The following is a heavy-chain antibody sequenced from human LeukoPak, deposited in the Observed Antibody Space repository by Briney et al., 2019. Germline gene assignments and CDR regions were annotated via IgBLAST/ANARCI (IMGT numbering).Heavy chain of an antibody. V-gene: IGHV3-48*03. D-gene: IGHD1-1*01. CDR3: ARDIGETGAFDI. CDR2: ISCSGSTI. J-gene: IGHJ3*02. CDR1: GFSFSSYE. Sequence: GGYLRLSCAASGFSFSSYEMNWVRQAPGKGLEWFSCISCSGSTIYYEDSVKGRFTISRDNAKNSLYLQMNSLRAEDTAVYYCARDIGETGAFDIWGQGTMVTVSS.